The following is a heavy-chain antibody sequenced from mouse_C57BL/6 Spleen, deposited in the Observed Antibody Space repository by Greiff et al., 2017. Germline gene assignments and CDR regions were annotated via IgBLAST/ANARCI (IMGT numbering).Heavy chain of an antibody. V-gene: IGHV1-15*01. CDR2: IDPETGGT. Sequence: LVESGAELVRPGASVTLSCKASGYTFTDYEMHWVKQTPVHGLEWIGAIDPETGGTAYNQKFKGKAILTADKSSSTAYMELRSLTSEDSAVYYCTRSTVVASCAMDYWGQGTSVTVSS. D-gene: IGHD1-1*01. CDR3: TRSTVVASCAMDY. J-gene: IGHJ4*01. CDR1: GYTFTDYE.